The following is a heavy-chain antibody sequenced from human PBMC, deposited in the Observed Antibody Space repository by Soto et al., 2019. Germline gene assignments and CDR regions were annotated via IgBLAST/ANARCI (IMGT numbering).Heavy chain of an antibody. Sequence: SETLSLTCAVYGGSFSGYYWSWIRQPPGEGLEWIGEINHSGSTNYNPSLKSRVTISVDTSKNQFSLKLSSVTAADTAVYYCARAGYCSSTSCSTSDYYYGMDVWGQGTTVTVSS. D-gene: IGHD2-2*01. CDR3: ARAGYCSSTSCSTSDYYYGMDV. J-gene: IGHJ6*02. V-gene: IGHV4-34*01. CDR1: GGSFSGYY. CDR2: INHSGST.